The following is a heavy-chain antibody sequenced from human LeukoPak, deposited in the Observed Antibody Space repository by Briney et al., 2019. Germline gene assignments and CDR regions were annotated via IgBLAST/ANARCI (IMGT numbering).Heavy chain of an antibody. J-gene: IGHJ4*02. CDR3: ARLRGQTTDRRYVDY. V-gene: IGHV4-59*01. CDR2: IYYSERT. D-gene: IGHD1-7*01. CDR1: GGSISTYY. Sequence: SETLSLTCTVSGGSISTYYWSGIRQPPGKGLEWIGYIYYSERTDYNPFLKSRVTISVDTSKNQFSLKVSSVTAADTAVYYCARLRGQTTDRRYVDYWGQGTLVTVSS.